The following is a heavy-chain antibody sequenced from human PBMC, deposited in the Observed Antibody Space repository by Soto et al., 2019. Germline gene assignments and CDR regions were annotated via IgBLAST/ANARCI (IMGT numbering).Heavy chain of an antibody. Sequence: ASVKVSCKASGYTFTSYGISWVRQAPGQGLEWMGWISAYNGNTNYAQKLQGRVTMTTDTSTSTAYMELRSLRSDDTAVYYCARVYEGDYDILTGYYTEYYFDYWGQGTLVTVPS. CDR1: GYTFTSYG. CDR3: ARVYEGDYDILTGYYTEYYFDY. CDR2: ISAYNGNT. J-gene: IGHJ4*02. V-gene: IGHV1-18*04. D-gene: IGHD3-9*01.